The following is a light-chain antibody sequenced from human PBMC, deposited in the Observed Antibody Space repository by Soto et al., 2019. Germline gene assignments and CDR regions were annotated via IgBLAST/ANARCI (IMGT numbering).Light chain of an antibody. CDR1: QSVRTY. V-gene: IGKV1-39*01. CDR2: GAS. Sequence: DIQMTQSPSSLSASVGDRVTITFRASQSVRTYLNWYQRKPGKAPKVLIYGASALQSGVPSRFSGSGSGTDFTLTVSSLQPEDFAAYYCQQSFTIPYTFGQGTKLEIK. CDR3: QQSFTIPYT. J-gene: IGKJ2*01.